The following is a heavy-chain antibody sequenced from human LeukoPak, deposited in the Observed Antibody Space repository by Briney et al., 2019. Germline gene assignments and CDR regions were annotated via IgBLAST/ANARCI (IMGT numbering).Heavy chain of an antibody. CDR2: IIPILSIA. CDR1: GGTFSSYA. Sequence: SVKVSCKASGGTFSSYAISWVRQAPGQGLEWMGRIIPILSIANYAQKFQGRVTITADKSTSTAYMELSSLRSEDTAVYYCARELGYCSSTSCPTIYYYYGMDVWGQGTTVTVSS. D-gene: IGHD2-2*03. J-gene: IGHJ6*02. CDR3: ARELGYCSSTSCPTIYYYYGMDV. V-gene: IGHV1-69*04.